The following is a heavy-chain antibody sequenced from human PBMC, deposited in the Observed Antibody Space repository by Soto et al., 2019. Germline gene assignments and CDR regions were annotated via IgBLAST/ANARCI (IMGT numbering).Heavy chain of an antibody. CDR2: ISSSGSTI. CDR3: ARDGTRAYYYGSGSRRGFDY. J-gene: IGHJ4*02. D-gene: IGHD3-10*01. V-gene: IGHV3-48*03. Sequence: EVQLVESGGGLVQPGGSLRLSCAASGFTFSSYEMNWVRQAPGKGLEWVSYISSSGSTIYYADSVKGRFTISRDNAKNSLYLQMNSLRAEDTAVYYCARDGTRAYYYGSGSRRGFDYWGQGTLVTVSS. CDR1: GFTFSSYE.